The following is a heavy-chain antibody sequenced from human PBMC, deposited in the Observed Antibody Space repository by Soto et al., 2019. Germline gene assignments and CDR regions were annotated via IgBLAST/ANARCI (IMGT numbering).Heavy chain of an antibody. CDR3: AREYGDYVAADYYYYYMDV. CDR1: GYTFTSYG. Sequence: QVQLVRSGAEVKKPGASVKVSCKASGYTFTSYGISWVRQAPGQGLEWMGWISAYNGNTNYAQKLQGRVTMTTDTSTSTAYMELRSLRSDDTAVYYCAREYGDYVAADYYYYYMDVWGKGTTVTVSS. D-gene: IGHD4-17*01. V-gene: IGHV1-18*01. CDR2: ISAYNGNT. J-gene: IGHJ6*03.